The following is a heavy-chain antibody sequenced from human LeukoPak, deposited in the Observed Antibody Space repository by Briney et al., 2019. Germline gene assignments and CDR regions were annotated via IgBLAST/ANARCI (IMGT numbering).Heavy chain of an antibody. V-gene: IGHV3-23*01. CDR2: ISGSGGST. D-gene: IGHD4-17*01. CDR3: AKESTPYGDYNIDY. Sequence: GGSLRLSCAASGFTFSSYAMSWARQAPGKGLEWVSAISGSGGSTYYADSVKGRFTISRDNSKNTLYLQMNSLRAEDTAVYYCAKESTPYGDYNIDYWGQGTLVTVSS. J-gene: IGHJ4*02. CDR1: GFTFSSYA.